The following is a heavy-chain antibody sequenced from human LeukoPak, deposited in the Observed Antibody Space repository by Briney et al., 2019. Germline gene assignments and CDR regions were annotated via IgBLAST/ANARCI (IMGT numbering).Heavy chain of an antibody. D-gene: IGHD5-18*01. CDR1: GFTFSSYW. V-gene: IGHV3-74*01. CDR3: ARDGYSFGHDFDY. CDR2: IKGDGSST. Sequence: GGSLRLSCAASGFTFSSYWMHWVRHTPGKGLLWVSRIKGDGSSTSYADSVKGRFTISRDNAKNTLYLQMNSLRAEDTAVYYCARDGYSFGHDFDYWGQGTLVTVSS. J-gene: IGHJ4*02.